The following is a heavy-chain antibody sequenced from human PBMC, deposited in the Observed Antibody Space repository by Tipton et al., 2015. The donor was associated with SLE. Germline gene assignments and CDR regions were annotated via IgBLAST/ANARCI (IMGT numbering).Heavy chain of an antibody. V-gene: IGHV3-23*01. CDR3: RPQQLDSYYYYYGMDV. CDR1: GFTFSSYA. J-gene: IGHJ6*02. D-gene: IGHD6-13*01. Sequence: SLRLSCAASGFTFSSYAMSWVRQAPGKGLEWVSAISGSGGSTYYADSVKGRFTISRDNSKNTLYLQMNSLRAEDTAVYYCRPQQLDSYYYYYGMDVWGQGTTVTVSS. CDR2: ISGSGGST.